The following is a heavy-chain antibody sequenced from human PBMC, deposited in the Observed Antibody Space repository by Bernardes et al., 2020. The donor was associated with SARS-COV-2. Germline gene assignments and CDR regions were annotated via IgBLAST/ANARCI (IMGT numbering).Heavy chain of an antibody. D-gene: IGHD6-19*01. CDR1: GFTFSSYA. CDR3: AKDQSSGRYGDAFDI. V-gene: IGHV3-23*01. CDR2: ISGSGGST. J-gene: IGHJ3*02. Sequence: LRLSCAASGFTFSSYAMSWVRQAPGKGLEWVSAISGSGGSTYYADSVKGRFTISRDNSKNTLYLQMNSPRAEDTAVYYCAKDQSSGRYGDAFDIWGQGTMVTVSS.